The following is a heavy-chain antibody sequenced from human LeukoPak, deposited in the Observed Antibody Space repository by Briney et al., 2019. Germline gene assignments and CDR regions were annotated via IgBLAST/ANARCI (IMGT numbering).Heavy chain of an antibody. J-gene: IGHJ3*02. Sequence: GESLKISCKGSGYSFTSYWIGWVRQMPGKGLEWMGIIYPGDSDTRYSPSSQGQVTISADKSISTAYLQWSSLKASDTAMYYCARCITTLQDAFDIWGQGTMVTVSS. CDR2: IYPGDSDT. CDR1: GYSFTSYW. CDR3: ARCITTLQDAFDI. D-gene: IGHD3-22*01. V-gene: IGHV5-51*01.